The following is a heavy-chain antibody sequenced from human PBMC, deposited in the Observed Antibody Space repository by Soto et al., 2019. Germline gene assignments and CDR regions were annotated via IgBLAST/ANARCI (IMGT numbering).Heavy chain of an antibody. J-gene: IGHJ4*02. CDR3: ARCENGIYYFDY. D-gene: IGHD1-26*01. Sequence: GGSLRLSCAAPGFTFSSYGMHWVRQAPGKGLEWVAVIWYDGSNKYYADSVKGRFTIFRDNSKNTLYLQMNSLRAGDTAVYYCARCENGIYYFDYWGQGTLVTVSS. V-gene: IGHV3-33*01. CDR1: GFTFSSYG. CDR2: IWYDGSNK.